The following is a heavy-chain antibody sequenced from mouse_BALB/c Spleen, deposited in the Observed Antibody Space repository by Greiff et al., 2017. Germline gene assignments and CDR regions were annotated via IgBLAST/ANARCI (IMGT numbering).Heavy chain of an antibody. CDR3: AREATGPWFAY. CDR1: GFTFSSYA. Sequence: VQLKESGGGLVKPGGSLKLSCAASGFTFSSYAMSWVRQTPEKRLEWVASISSGGSTYYPDSVKGRFTISRDNARNILYLQMSSLRSEDTAMYYCAREATGPWFAYWGQGTLVTVSA. CDR2: ISSGGST. D-gene: IGHD3-2*02. V-gene: IGHV5-6-5*01. J-gene: IGHJ3*01.